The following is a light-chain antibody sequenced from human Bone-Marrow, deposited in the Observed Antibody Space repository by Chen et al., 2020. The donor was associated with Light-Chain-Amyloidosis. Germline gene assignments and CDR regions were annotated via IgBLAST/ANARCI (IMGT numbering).Light chain of an antibody. CDR1: NIGSTS. V-gene: IGLV3-21*02. CDR3: QVWDRSSDRPV. CDR2: DDS. Sequence: SYVLTLPSSVSVAPGQTAPIACGGNNIGSTSVHWYQQTTGQAPLLVVYDDSDRPSGIPERLSGSNSGNTATLTISRVEAGDEADYYCQVWDRSSDRPVFGGGTKLTVL. J-gene: IGLJ3*02.